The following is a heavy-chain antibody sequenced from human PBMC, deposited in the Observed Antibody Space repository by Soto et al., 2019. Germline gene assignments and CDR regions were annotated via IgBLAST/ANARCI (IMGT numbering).Heavy chain of an antibody. Sequence: ASVKVSCKASGYTFTNYAMHWIRQAPGQRLEWMGWINTGNGNTKYSQKFQGRVTITRDTSASTAYMELSSLRSEDTAVYYCAREAIVVVPAAIRYGMDVWGQGTTVTVSS. V-gene: IGHV1-3*04. D-gene: IGHD2-2*02. CDR3: AREAIVVVPAAIRYGMDV. CDR1: GYTFTNYA. CDR2: INTGNGNT. J-gene: IGHJ6*02.